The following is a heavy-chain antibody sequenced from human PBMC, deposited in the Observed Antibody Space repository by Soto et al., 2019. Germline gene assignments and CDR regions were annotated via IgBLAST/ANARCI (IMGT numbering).Heavy chain of an antibody. J-gene: IGHJ4*02. D-gene: IGHD3-3*01. V-gene: IGHV3-30*18. CDR3: AKVNFDYDFWSGYYFDY. CDR2: ISYDGSNK. CDR1: GFSFSSYG. Sequence: GGSLRLSCAASGFSFSSYGVHWVRQAPGKGLEWVAVISYDGSNKYYADSVKGRFTISRDNSKNTLYLQMNSLRAEDTAVYYCAKVNFDYDFWSGYYFDYWGQGTLVTVSS.